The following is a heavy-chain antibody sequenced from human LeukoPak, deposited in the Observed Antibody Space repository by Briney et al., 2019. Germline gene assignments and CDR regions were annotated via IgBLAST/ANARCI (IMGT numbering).Heavy chain of an antibody. V-gene: IGHV3-23*01. CDR3: ARDGQRFLEWLLIHGQYFDY. D-gene: IGHD3-3*01. CDR2: ISGSGGST. J-gene: IGHJ4*02. Sequence: GGSLRLSCAASGFTFSSYAMSWVRQAPGKGLEWVSAISGSGGSTYYADSVKGRLTISRDNSKNTLYLQMNSLRAEDTAVYYCARDGQRFLEWLLIHGQYFDYWGQGTLVTVSS. CDR1: GFTFSSYA.